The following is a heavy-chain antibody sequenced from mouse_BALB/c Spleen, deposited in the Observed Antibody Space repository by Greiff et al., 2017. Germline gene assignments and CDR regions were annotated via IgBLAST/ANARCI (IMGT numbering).Heavy chain of an antibody. CDR3: ASAAGLRYAMDY. V-gene: IGHV1-9*01. CDR1: GYTFSSYW. CDR2: ILPGSGST. J-gene: IGHJ4*01. D-gene: IGHD3-1*01. Sequence: VQLQQSGAELMKPGASVKISCKATGYTFSSYWIEWVKQRPGHGLEWIGEILPGSGSTNYNEKFKGKATFTADTSSNTAYMQLSSLTSEDSAVYYCASAAGLRYAMDYWGQGTSVTVSS.